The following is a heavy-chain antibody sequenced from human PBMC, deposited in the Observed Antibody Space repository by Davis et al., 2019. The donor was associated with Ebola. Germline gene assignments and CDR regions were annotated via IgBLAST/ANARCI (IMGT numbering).Heavy chain of an antibody. D-gene: IGHD2-2*01. CDR1: GGSISRSSYS. V-gene: IGHV4-39*01. J-gene: IGHJ4*02. Sequence: MPSETLSLTCTVSGGSISRSSYSWGWIRQPPGRGLEWIASIYHRGSTYYNPSLKSRVTISVDSSKNQFSLKLSSVTAADTAVYYCARHVIPATFDYWGQGTLVTVPS. CDR3: ARHVIPATFDY. CDR2: IYHRGST.